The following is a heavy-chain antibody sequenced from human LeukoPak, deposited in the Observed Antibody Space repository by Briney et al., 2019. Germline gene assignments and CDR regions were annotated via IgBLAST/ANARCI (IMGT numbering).Heavy chain of an antibody. CDR1: GGSISSYY. D-gene: IGHD3-3*01. V-gene: IGHV4-59*12. CDR2: IYYSGST. J-gene: IGHJ6*03. Sequence: SETLSLTCTVSGGSISSYYWSWIRQPPGKGLEWIGYIYYSGSTNYNPSLKSRVTMSVDMSKNQFSLKLSSVTAADTAVYYCARSDFWSGYANMDVWGKGTTVTVSS. CDR3: ARSDFWSGYANMDV.